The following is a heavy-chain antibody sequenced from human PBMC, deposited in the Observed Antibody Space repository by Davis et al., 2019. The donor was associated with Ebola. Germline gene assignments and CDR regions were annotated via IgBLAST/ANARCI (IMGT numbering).Heavy chain of an antibody. J-gene: IGHJ6*03. V-gene: IGHV3-21*01. D-gene: IGHD2-2*02. CDR2: ISSSGSYI. CDR3: ARERSYCSSTDCHTSYYYMDV. CDR1: RFTFSSYS. Sequence: GESLKISCAASRFTFSSYSMNWVRQAPGKGLEWVSSISSSGSYIYYADSVKGRFTISRDNAKNTLYLQMNTLRAEDTAVYYCARERSYCSSTDCHTSYYYMDVWGKGTTVTVSS.